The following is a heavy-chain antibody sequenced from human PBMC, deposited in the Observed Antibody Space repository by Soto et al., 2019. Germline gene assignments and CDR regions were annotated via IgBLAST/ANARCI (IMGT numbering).Heavy chain of an antibody. CDR2: ISYDGSNK. V-gene: IGHV3-30*18. CDR1: GFTCSSYG. J-gene: IGHJ3*02. Sequence: GGSLRLSCAAPGFTCSSYGVRWVRLARGKGLEWVAVISYDGSNKYYADSVKGRFTISRDNSKNTLYLQMNSLRAEDTAVYYCAKTGGYSGYDAMDAFDIWGQGTMVT. CDR3: AKTGGYSGYDAMDAFDI. D-gene: IGHD5-12*01.